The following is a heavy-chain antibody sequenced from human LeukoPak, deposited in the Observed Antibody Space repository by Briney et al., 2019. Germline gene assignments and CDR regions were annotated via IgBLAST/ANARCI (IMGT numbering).Heavy chain of an antibody. CDR1: GYTFTGYY. D-gene: IGHD4-23*01. CDR3: AGRGYGGPFDP. CDR2: INPNSGNT. V-gene: IGHV1-8*03. Sequence: ASVKVSCKASGYTFTGYYMHWVRQAPGQGLEWMGWINPNSGNTGYAQKFQGRVTITRNTSISTAYMELSSLRSEDTAVYYCAGRGYGGPFDPWGQGTLVTVSS. J-gene: IGHJ5*02.